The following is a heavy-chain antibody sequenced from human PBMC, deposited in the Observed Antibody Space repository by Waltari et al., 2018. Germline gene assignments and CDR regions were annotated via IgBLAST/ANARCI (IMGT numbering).Heavy chain of an antibody. J-gene: IGHJ4*02. CDR1: GDSVRNNYW. D-gene: IGHD1-26*01. CDR3: ARDRGRGLYLDS. Sequence: QLQLQPSGPGLVKPSESLFLSCAVSGDSVRNNYWWSWVRQPPGKGLEWIGQITGTGKTNYNPSLESRVTVSMDTSNNQFSLRVTSPTAADTAVYFCARDRGRGLYLDSWGQGTLVTVS. CDR2: ITGTGKT. V-gene: IGHV4-4*02.